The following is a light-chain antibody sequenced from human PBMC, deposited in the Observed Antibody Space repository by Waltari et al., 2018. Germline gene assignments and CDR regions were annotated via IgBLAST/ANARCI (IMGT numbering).Light chain of an antibody. CDR1: SSYAGSYNH. J-gene: IGLJ3*02. CDR3: SSYTSSSTPWV. V-gene: IGLV2-14*01. Sequence: QSALTQPASVSGSPGQSLTVSRTGTSSYAGSYNHVSWYQQHPGKAPKLMIYEVSTRPSGVSNRFSGSKSGNTASLTISGLQAEDEADYYCSSYTSSSTPWVFGGGTKVTVL. CDR2: EVS.